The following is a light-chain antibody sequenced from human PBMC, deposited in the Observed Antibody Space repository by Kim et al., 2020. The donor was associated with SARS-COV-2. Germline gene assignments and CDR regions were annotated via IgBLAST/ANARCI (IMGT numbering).Light chain of an antibody. CDR3: QQYNSYAVT. J-gene: IGKJ4*01. Sequence: AAVAGTGTSSGRDSQSISSSLAWYQQKPGKAPKLLIYDASSLESGVPSRFSGSGSGTEFTLTINSLQPGDSATYFCQQYNSYAVTFGGGTKVDIK. CDR2: DAS. V-gene: IGKV1-5*01. CDR1: QSISSS.